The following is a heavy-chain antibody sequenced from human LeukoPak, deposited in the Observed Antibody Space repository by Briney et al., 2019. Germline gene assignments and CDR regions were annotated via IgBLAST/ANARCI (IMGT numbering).Heavy chain of an antibody. V-gene: IGHV3-7*01. CDR2: IKQDGSEK. D-gene: IGHD2/OR15-2a*01. J-gene: IGHJ4*02. CDR1: GFTFSSYW. Sequence: GGSLRLSCAASGFTFSSYWMSWVRQPPGKGLEWVAKIKQDGSEKYYVDSVKGRLTISRDNAKNSLYLQMNSLRVEDTALYYCARGPTRANSSDYWGQGTLVTVSS. CDR3: ARGPTRANSSDY.